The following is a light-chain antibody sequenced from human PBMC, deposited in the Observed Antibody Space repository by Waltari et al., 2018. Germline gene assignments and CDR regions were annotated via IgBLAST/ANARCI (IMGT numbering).Light chain of an antibody. J-gene: IGLJ3*02. CDR1: SSDLSTYNY. Sequence: QSALTQPRSVSGSPGQSVPISCTGPSSDLSTYNYVSWYQQHPGKAPKPPIPDATRRPSGVPDRFSGSRSGNTASLTISGLQAEDEADYYCCSYTGGYTWVFGGGTKLTVL. CDR2: DAT. V-gene: IGLV2-11*01. CDR3: CSYTGGYTWV.